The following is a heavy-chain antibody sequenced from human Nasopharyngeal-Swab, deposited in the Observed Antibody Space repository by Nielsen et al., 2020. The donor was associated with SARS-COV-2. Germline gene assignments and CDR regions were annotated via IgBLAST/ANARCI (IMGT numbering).Heavy chain of an antibody. CDR3: ATRGEVVVAATGYYYYGMDV. J-gene: IGHJ6*02. Sequence: ASVTVSCQASFYTFTHSYIHWVRQAPAPGLAWMGWINPNSGGTNYAQKFQGRVTMTRDTSISPAYMELSRLRSDDTAVYYCATRGEVVVAATGYYYYGMDVWGQGTTVTVSS. D-gene: IGHD2-15*01. CDR2: INPNSGGT. CDR1: FYTFTHSY. V-gene: IGHV1-2*02.